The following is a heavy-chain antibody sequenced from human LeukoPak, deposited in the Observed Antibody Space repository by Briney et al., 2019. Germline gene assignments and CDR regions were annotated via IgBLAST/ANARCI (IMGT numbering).Heavy chain of an antibody. CDR2: MSVSGSST. Sequence: GGSLRLSCAASGFTFSSNAMSWVRQAPGKGLEWVSVMSVSGSSTYYADSVKGRFTISRDNSKNTLYLQMNSLRAEDTAVYYCAKSPYTTSWYYFDYWGQGTLVTVSS. CDR1: GFTFSSNA. V-gene: IGHV3-23*01. D-gene: IGHD6-13*01. CDR3: AKSPYTTSWYYFDY. J-gene: IGHJ4*02.